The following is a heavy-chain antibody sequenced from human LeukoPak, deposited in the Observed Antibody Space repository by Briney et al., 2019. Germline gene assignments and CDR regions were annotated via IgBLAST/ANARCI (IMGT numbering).Heavy chain of an antibody. D-gene: IGHD2-2*01. Sequence: QPGGSLRLSCAASGFTFNTYAMNWVRQAPGKGLEWVSGISVSGGRTDYADSVKGRFTISRDNAKNSLYLQMNSLRAEDTAVYYCARRSIVVVPAALDYWGQGTLVTVSS. V-gene: IGHV3-23*01. CDR3: ARRSIVVVPAALDY. CDR1: GFTFNTYA. J-gene: IGHJ4*02. CDR2: ISVSGGRT.